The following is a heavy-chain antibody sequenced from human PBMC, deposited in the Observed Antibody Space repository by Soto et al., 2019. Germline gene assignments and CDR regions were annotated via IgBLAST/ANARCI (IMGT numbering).Heavy chain of an antibody. CDR1: KYAFTGYF. J-gene: IGHJ6*02. CDR3: ARVSSNGMDV. Sequence: QVQLVQSGAEVKKPGASMKVSCKGSKYAFTGYFLHWVRQAPGQGLEWMGWINPNVGDTNYARNFQGRVTMTQDTSISTAYMELSSLRSDDTAVYYCARVSSNGMDVWGQGTTVTVSS. V-gene: IGHV1-2*02. CDR2: INPNVGDT.